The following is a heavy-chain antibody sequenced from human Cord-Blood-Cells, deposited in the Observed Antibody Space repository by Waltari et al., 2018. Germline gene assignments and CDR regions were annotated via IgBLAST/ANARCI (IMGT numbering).Heavy chain of an antibody. CDR3: ASSIAYYDFWSGYLY. D-gene: IGHD3-3*01. CDR2: IIPIFGTA. Sequence: QVQLVQSGAEVKKPASSVKVSCKASGGTFSSYAISWVRQAPGQGLEWMGGIIPIFGTANYEQKFQGRVTITADESTSTAYMELSSLRSEDTAVYYCASSIAYYDFWSGYLYWGQGTLVTVSS. J-gene: IGHJ4*02. V-gene: IGHV1-69*01. CDR1: GGTFSSYA.